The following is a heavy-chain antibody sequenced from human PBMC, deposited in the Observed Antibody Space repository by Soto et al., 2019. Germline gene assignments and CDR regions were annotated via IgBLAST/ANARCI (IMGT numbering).Heavy chain of an antibody. V-gene: IGHV1-3*01. J-gene: IGHJ6*02. CDR1: GYTFISYA. Sequence: ASVKVSCKASGYTFISYAMHWVRQAPGQRLEWMGWINAGNGNTKYSQKFQGRVTITRDTSASTAYMELSSLRSEDTAVYYCARDKGYYYYGLDVWGQGTLVTGLL. CDR3: ARDKGYYYYGLDV. CDR2: INAGNGNT.